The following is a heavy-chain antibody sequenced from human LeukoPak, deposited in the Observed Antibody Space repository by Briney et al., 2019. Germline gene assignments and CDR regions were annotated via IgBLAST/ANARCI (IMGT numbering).Heavy chain of an antibody. CDR3: ARHVCFGEGGYFDY. CDR2: IYPGESDS. Sequence: RGESLKISCRGSGYRLTGYWIGWVRQMPGKGLEWMGIIYPGESDSIYSPPFQGQVPISAGKSISPAYLQWSSLKASDTARYYFARHVCFGEGGYFDYWGREPLDSLSS. J-gene: IGHJ4*02. V-gene: IGHV5-51*01. D-gene: IGHD3-10*01. CDR1: GYRLTGYW.